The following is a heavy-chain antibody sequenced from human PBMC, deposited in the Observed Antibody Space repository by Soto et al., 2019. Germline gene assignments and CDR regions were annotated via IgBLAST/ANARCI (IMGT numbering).Heavy chain of an antibody. CDR3: ARTAGRRYFDY. Sequence: NPSETLSLTCAVYGGSFSGYYRSWIRQPPGKGLEWIGEINHSGSTNYNPSLKSRVTISVDTSKNQFSLKLSSVTAADTAVYYCARTAGRRYFDYWGQGTLVTVSS. V-gene: IGHV4-34*01. CDR1: GGSFSGYY. J-gene: IGHJ4*02. CDR2: INHSGST. D-gene: IGHD6-19*01.